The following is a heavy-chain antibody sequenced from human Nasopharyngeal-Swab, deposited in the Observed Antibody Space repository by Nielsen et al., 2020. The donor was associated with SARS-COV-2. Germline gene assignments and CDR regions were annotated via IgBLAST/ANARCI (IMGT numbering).Heavy chain of an antibody. CDR2: IKQDGSEK. Sequence: GESLKISCAASGFTFSSYWMSWVRQAPGKGLEWVANIKQDGSEKYYVDSVKGRFTISRDNSKNTLYLQMNSLRAEDTAVYYCARGGAVAAHYYYYYGMDVWGQGTTVTVSS. D-gene: IGHD6-19*01. CDR3: ARGGAVAAHYYYYYGMDV. V-gene: IGHV3-7*02. J-gene: IGHJ6*02. CDR1: GFTFSSYW.